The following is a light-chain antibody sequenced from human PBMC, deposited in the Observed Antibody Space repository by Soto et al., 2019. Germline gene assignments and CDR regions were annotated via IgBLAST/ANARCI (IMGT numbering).Light chain of an antibody. CDR1: QSISSW. CDR3: QQYNSYSRT. V-gene: IGKV1-5*01. CDR2: DAS. J-gene: IGKJ1*01. Sequence: DIQMTQSPSTLSASVGDRVTINCRASQSISSWLAWYQQKPGKAPKLLIYDASSLESGVPSRFSGSGSGTEFTLTISSLQPDDFATYYCQQYNSYSRTFGQGTKVEFK.